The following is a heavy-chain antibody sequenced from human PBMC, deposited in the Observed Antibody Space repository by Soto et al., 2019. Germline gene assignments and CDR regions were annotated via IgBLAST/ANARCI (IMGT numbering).Heavy chain of an antibody. D-gene: IGHD6-19*01. CDR1: GFTFSYYY. CDR3: AKNDSSGFRN. V-gene: IGHV3-11*06. J-gene: IGHJ4*02. CDR2: ISRSSDYT. Sequence: PGGSLRLSCAASGFTFSYYYMNWIRQAPGKGLEWVSYISRSSDYTNYADSVKGRFTISRDNAKNSLYLQMSSLRAEDTAVYYCAKNDSSGFRNWGQGTLVTVSS.